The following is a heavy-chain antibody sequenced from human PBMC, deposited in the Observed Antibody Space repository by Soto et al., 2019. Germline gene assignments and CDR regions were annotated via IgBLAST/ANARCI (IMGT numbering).Heavy chain of an antibody. Sequence: SETLSLTCTVSGGSISSYYWSWIRQPPGKGLEWIGYIYYSGSTNYNPSLKSRVTISVDTSKNQFSLKLSSVTAADTAVYYCARAGGGKSEYSSSWYVGYFDYWGQGTLVTVSS. CDR2: IYYSGST. CDR3: ARAGGGKSEYSSSWYVGYFDY. J-gene: IGHJ4*02. D-gene: IGHD6-13*01. V-gene: IGHV4-59*01. CDR1: GGSISSYY.